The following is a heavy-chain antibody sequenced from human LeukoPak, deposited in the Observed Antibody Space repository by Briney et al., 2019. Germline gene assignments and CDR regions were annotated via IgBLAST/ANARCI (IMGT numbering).Heavy chain of an antibody. CDR2: ISYDGSNK. V-gene: IGHV3-30-3*01. J-gene: IGHJ4*02. D-gene: IGHD5-18*01. CDR3: ARDRAMAKYYFDY. CDR1: GFTFSSYA. Sequence: GGSLRLSCAASGFTFSSYAKHWVRQAPGKGLEWVAVISYDGSNKYYADSVKGRFTISRDNSKNTLYLQTNSLRAEDTAVYYCARDRAMAKYYFDYWGQGTLVTVSS.